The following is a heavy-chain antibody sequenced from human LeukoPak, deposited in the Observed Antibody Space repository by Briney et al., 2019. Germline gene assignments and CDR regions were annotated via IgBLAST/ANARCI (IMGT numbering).Heavy chain of an antibody. Sequence: SGTLSLTCTVSGGSISSYYWSWIRQPPGKGLEWIGYIYYSGSTKYNPSPKSRVTISVDTSKNQFSLNLSSVTAADTAVYYCARHQGGYFYFDYWGQGTLVTVSS. V-gene: IGHV4-59*08. CDR3: ARHQGGYFYFDY. J-gene: IGHJ4*02. CDR2: IYYSGST. CDR1: GGSISSYY. D-gene: IGHD1-26*01.